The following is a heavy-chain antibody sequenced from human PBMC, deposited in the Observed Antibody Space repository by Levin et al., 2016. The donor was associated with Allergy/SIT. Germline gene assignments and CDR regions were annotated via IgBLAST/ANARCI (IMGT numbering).Heavy chain of an antibody. D-gene: IGHD6-25*01. Sequence: PGKGLEWIGYIYYSGSTNYSPSLKSRVTISVDTSKNQFSLKLSSVTAADTAVYYCARVEDEAATVDYWGQGTLVTVSS. CDR3: ARVEDEAATVDY. V-gene: IGHV4-59*13. J-gene: IGHJ4*02. CDR2: IYYSGST.